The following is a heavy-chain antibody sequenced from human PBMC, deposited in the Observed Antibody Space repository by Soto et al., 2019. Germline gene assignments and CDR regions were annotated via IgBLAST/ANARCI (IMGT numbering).Heavy chain of an antibody. J-gene: IGHJ6*02. CDR3: ARGNYYDSSGYNTPLYYYYGMDV. CDR2: IIPIFGTA. V-gene: IGHV1-69*01. D-gene: IGHD3-22*01. CDR1: GGTFSSYA. Sequence: QVQLVQSGAEVKKPGSSVKVSCKASGGTFSSYAISWVRQAPGQGLEWMGGIIPIFGTANYAQKVQGRVPITVDESTSTAYMELSSLGSEDTAVYYCARGNYYDSSGYNTPLYYYYGMDVWGQGTTVTVSS.